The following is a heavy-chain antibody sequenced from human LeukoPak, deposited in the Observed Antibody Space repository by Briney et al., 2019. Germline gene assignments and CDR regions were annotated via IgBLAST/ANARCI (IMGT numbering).Heavy chain of an antibody. Sequence: ASVKVSCKASGYTFTGYYMHWVRQAPGQGLEWMGWINPNSGGTNYAQKFQGRVTMTRDTSTNTVSMELSSLRSDDTAVYYCASVYQHGMDVWGQGTTVTVSS. CDR3: ASVYQHGMDV. CDR2: INPNSGGT. J-gene: IGHJ6*02. D-gene: IGHD2-2*01. V-gene: IGHV1-2*02. CDR1: GYTFTGYY.